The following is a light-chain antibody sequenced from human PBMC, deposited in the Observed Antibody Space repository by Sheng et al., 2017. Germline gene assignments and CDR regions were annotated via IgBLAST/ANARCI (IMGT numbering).Light chain of an antibody. V-gene: IGKV3-20*01. J-gene: IGKJ2*03. CDR2: GAS. Sequence: EIVLTQSPGTLSLSPGERATLSCRASQSVSSSYLAWYQQKPGRAPSLLIYGASSRATGIPDRFSGSGSGTDFTLIISRLEPEDFAIYFCQQYGSSHPYSFGQGTKLEIK. CDR3: QQYGSSHPYS. CDR1: QSVSSSY.